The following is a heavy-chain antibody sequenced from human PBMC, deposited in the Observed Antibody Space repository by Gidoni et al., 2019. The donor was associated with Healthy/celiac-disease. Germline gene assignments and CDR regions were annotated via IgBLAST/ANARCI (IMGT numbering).Heavy chain of an antibody. Sequence: QVQLVESGGGVVQPGRSLRLSCAASGFTFSSYGMHWVRQAPGKGLEWLAVISYDGSNKYYADSVKGRFTISRDNSKNTLYLQMNSLRAEDTAVYYCAKAGGSYYSRGFDYWGQGTLVTVSS. V-gene: IGHV3-30*18. D-gene: IGHD1-26*01. J-gene: IGHJ4*02. CDR1: GFTFSSYG. CDR3: AKAGGSYYSRGFDY. CDR2: ISYDGSNK.